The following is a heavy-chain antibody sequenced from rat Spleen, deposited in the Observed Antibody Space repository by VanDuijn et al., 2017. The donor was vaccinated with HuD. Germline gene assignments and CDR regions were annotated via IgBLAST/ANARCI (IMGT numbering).Heavy chain of an antibody. D-gene: IGHD1-10*01. J-gene: IGHJ3*01. Sequence: VQLKESGPGLVQPSQTLSLTCTVSGLSLTTKSVSWIRQPPGKGLEWVAYISAGGGSTYYRDSVKGRFTTSRDNAKSTLYLQMDSLRSEDTATYYCTQQLGDWFAYWGQGTLVTVSS. CDR3: TQQLGDWFAY. V-gene: IGHV5-27*01. CDR2: ISAGGGST. CDR1: GLSLTTKS.